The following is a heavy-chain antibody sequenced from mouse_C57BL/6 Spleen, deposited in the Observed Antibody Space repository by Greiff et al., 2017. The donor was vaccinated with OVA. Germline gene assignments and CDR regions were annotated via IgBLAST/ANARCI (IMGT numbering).Heavy chain of an antibody. D-gene: IGHD1-1*01. CDR3: ARAIITTVVHDY. J-gene: IGHJ2*01. CDR1: GYSITSGYY. V-gene: IGHV3-6*01. Sequence: EVKLLESGPGLVKPSQSLSLTCSVTGYSITSGYYWNWIRQFPGNKLEWMGYISYDGSNNYNPSLKNRISITRDTSKNQFFLKLNSVPTEDTATYYCARAIITTVVHDYWGQGTTLTVSS. CDR2: ISYDGSN.